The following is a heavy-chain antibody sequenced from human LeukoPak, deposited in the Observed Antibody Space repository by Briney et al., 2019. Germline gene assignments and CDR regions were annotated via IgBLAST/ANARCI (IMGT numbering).Heavy chain of an antibody. CDR1: GFTFRSYE. CDR2: ISSSGSTI. Sequence: GGSLRLSCAASGFTFRSYEMNWVRQAPGKGLEWVSYISSSGSTIYYADSVKGRFTISRDNAKNSLYLQMNSLRAEDTAVYYCARGGGSQYYFDYWGQGTLVTVSS. J-gene: IGHJ4*02. CDR3: ARGGGSQYYFDY. D-gene: IGHD3-16*01. V-gene: IGHV3-48*03.